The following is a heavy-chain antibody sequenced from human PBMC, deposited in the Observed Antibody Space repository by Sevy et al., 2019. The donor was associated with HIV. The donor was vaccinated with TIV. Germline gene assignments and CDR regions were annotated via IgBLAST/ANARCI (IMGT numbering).Heavy chain of an antibody. V-gene: IGHV1-58*01. J-gene: IGHJ6*03. Sequence: ASVKVSCKASGFTFTSSAVQWVRQARGQRLEWIGWIVVGSGNTNYAQKFQERVTITRDMSTSTAYMELSSLRYEDTAVYYCAARGATLDPTKYYYYMDVWGKGTTVTVSS. CDR2: IVVGSGNT. D-gene: IGHD1-26*01. CDR1: GFTFTSSA. CDR3: AARGATLDPTKYYYYMDV.